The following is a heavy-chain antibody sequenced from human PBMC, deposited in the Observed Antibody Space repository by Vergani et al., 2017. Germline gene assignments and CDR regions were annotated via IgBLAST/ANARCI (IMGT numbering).Heavy chain of an antibody. J-gene: IGHJ4*02. CDR3: ARSYSGSHEVLFDY. CDR1: GYTFNSYD. V-gene: IGHV1-8*01. CDR2: MNPNSGNT. Sequence: QVQLVQSGAEVKKPGASVKVSCKVSGYTFNSYDINWVRQATGQGLEWMGWMNPNSGNTGYAPRFQGRVTMHRDKAISTAYMELSRLRSDDTAVYYCARSYSGSHEVLFDYWGQGTLVTVSS. D-gene: IGHD1-26*01.